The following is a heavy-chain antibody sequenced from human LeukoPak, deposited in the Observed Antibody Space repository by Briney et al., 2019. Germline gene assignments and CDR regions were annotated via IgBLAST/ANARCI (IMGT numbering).Heavy chain of an antibody. V-gene: IGHV3-23*01. J-gene: IGHJ4*02. CDR2: ISGSGCST. D-gene: IGHD6-19*01. Sequence: GGSLRLSRAASRFTFSSYAMSWVRAAPGKGLEWGSAISGSGCSTYYADSVKGRFTISRDNSKNTLYLQMNSLRAEDTAVYYCAKAIGGSGFDYWGQGTLVTVSS. CDR3: AKAIGGSGFDY. CDR1: RFTFSSYA.